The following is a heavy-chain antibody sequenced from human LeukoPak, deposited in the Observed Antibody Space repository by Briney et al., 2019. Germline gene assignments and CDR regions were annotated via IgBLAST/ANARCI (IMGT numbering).Heavy chain of an antibody. CDR3: ARLKEVLLWFGELQNLATNWFDP. V-gene: IGHV4-34*01. J-gene: IGHJ5*02. D-gene: IGHD3-10*01. CDR2: INHSVST. Sequence: SETLSLTCAVYGGSFSGYYWSWIRQPPGKGLEWIGEINHSVSTNYNPSLKSRVTISVDTSKNQFSLKLSSVTAAETAVYYCARLKEVLLWFGELQNLATNWFDPWGQGTLVTVSS. CDR1: GGSFSGYY.